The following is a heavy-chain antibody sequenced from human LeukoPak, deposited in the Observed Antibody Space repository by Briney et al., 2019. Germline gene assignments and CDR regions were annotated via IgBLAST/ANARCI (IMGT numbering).Heavy chain of an antibody. V-gene: IGHV4-59*08. CDR2: IYYSGST. CDR3: ARAPLRVRGVVALDV. J-gene: IGHJ6*02. D-gene: IGHD3-10*01. Sequence: SETLSLTCTVSGGSISSYYWSWIRQPPGKGLEWIGYIYYSGSTDYNPSLKSRVAISVDTSKSQFSLKLSSVTAADTAVYYCARAPLRVRGVVALDVWGQGTTVTVSS. CDR1: GGSISSYY.